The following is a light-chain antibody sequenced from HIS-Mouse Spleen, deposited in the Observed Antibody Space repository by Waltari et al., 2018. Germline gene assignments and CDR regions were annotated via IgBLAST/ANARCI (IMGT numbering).Light chain of an antibody. J-gene: IGKJ2*01. CDR3: QQYDNLPLYT. CDR2: DAS. V-gene: IGKV1-33*01. Sequence: DIQMTHSPSPLSASVENTIPTTCQARQDISNYLTWYQQKPGKAPKLLIYDASNMETGVPSRFSGSGSGTDFTFTISSLQPEDIATYYCQQYDNLPLYTFGQGTKLEIK. CDR1: QDISNY.